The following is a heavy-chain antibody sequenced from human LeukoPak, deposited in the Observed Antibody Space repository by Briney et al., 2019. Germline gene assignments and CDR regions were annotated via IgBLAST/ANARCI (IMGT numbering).Heavy chain of an antibody. Sequence: SETLSLTCTVSGGSISSYYWSWIRQPAGKGLEWIGRIYISGSTNYNPSLKSRVTMSVDTSKNQFSLKLSSVTAADTAVYYCARGWGIAAAGSYYYYYYMDVWGKGTTVTVSS. CDR1: GGSISSYY. CDR3: ARGWGIAAAGSYYYYYYMDV. CDR2: IYISGST. J-gene: IGHJ6*03. D-gene: IGHD6-13*01. V-gene: IGHV4-4*07.